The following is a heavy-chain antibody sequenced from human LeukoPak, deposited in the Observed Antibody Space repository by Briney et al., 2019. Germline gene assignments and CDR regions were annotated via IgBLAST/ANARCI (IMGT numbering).Heavy chain of an antibody. V-gene: IGHV7-4-1*01. D-gene: IGHD3-3*01. CDR2: INTNTGNP. J-gene: IGHJ6*02. CDR3: ARDFTYYDLWSGPTQYGMDV. CDR1: GYTFTSYA. Sequence: ASVKVSCKASGYTFTSYAMNWVRQAPGQGLEWMGWINTNTGNPTYAQGFTGRFVFSLDTSVSTAYLQICSLKAEDTAVYYCARDFTYYDLWSGPTQYGMDVWGQGTTVTVPS.